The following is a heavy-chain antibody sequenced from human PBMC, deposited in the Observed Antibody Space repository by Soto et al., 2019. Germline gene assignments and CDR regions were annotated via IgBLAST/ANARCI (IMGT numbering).Heavy chain of an antibody. J-gene: IGHJ4*02. Sequence: PGGSLGLSCAASGFTFSNYYMHWVRQAPGKGPVWVSRISSDGTTITYADSVKGRFTISRDSSKNTVSLEMTSLRAEDTAVYYCAKGGRQWLVTSDFNYWGQGALVTVSS. CDR1: GFTFSNYY. D-gene: IGHD6-19*01. CDR3: AKGGRQWLVTSDFNY. CDR2: ISSDGTTI. V-gene: IGHV3-74*01.